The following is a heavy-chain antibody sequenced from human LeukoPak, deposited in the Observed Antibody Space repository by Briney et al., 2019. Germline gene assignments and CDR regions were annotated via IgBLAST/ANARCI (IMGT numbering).Heavy chain of an antibody. CDR1: GGSISSYY. D-gene: IGHD3-22*01. J-gene: IGHJ4*02. CDR3: ARGYYDSSGYYYFDY. CDR2: SYYSGST. V-gene: IGHV4-59*01. Sequence: SETLSLTCTVSGGSISSYYWSWIRQPPGKGLEWIAYSYYSGSTNYNPSLKSRVTISVDTSKNQFSLKLSYVTAADTAVYYCARGYYDSSGYYYFDYWGQGTLVTVSS.